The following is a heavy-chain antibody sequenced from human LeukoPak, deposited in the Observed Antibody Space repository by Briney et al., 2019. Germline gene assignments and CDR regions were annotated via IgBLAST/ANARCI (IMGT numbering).Heavy chain of an antibody. D-gene: IGHD3-10*01. V-gene: IGHV4-34*01. CDR1: GGSFSGYY. Sequence: SETLSLTCAVYGGSFSGYYWSWIRQPPGKGLEWIGEINHSGSTNYNPSLKSRVTISVDTSKNQFSLKLSSVTAADTAVYYCARDRGPFDYWGQGTLVTVSP. CDR3: ARDRGPFDY. J-gene: IGHJ4*02. CDR2: INHSGST.